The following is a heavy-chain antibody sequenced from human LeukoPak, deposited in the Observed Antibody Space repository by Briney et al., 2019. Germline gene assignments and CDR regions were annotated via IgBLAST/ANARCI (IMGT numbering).Heavy chain of an antibody. Sequence: PGGSLRLSCAASGFTFSSYSMNWVRQAPGKGLEWVSSISSSSSYIYYADSVKGRFTISRDYAKNSLYLQMNSLRAEDTAVYYCARDRPLWCGGDRRDYWGQGTLVTVSS. J-gene: IGHJ4*02. V-gene: IGHV3-21*01. CDR2: ISSSSSYI. CDR1: GFTFSSYS. CDR3: ARDRPLWCGGDRRDY. D-gene: IGHD2-21*02.